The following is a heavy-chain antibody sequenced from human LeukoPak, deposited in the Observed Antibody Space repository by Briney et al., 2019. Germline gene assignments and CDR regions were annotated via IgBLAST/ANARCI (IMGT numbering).Heavy chain of an antibody. Sequence: PSETLSLTCTVSGGSINSYDWSWIRQPAGKGLAWIGRIYSSGSTNYNPSLKSRVSMSVDTSKNQFSLKLTSVTAADTAVYYCARGGKATVVTMWGQGILVPVSS. CDR1: GGSINSYD. V-gene: IGHV4-4*07. CDR2: IYSSGST. J-gene: IGHJ4*02. D-gene: IGHD4-23*01. CDR3: ARGGKATVVTM.